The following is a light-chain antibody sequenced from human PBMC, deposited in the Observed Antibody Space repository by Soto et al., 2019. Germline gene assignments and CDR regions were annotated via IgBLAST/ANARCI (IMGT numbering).Light chain of an antibody. Sequence: DIQMTQSPSSLSASVGDRVTITCRASQGISNYLAWYQQKPGKVPKLLIYAASTLQSGVPSRFSGSGSVTDFTLTISSLQPEDGATYYCQNYNSAPYTFGQGTKLEIK. J-gene: IGKJ2*01. CDR1: QGISNY. CDR2: AAS. V-gene: IGKV1-27*01. CDR3: QNYNSAPYT.